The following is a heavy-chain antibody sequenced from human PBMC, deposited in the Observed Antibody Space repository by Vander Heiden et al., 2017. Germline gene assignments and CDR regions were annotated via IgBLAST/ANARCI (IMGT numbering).Heavy chain of an antibody. CDR1: GFTFGDYA. CDR3: AKDRGGSYYDFWSGIEY. V-gene: IGHV3-9*01. Sequence: EVQLVESGGGLVQPGRSLRLSCAVSGFTFGDYALHWVRQAPGKGLGWVSGISWEGDTLGYADSVRGRFTISRDNAKNSLYLQMNSLRAEDTALYYCAKDRGGSYYDFWSGIEYWGQGALVTVSS. J-gene: IGHJ4*02. CDR2: ISWEGDTL. D-gene: IGHD3-3*01.